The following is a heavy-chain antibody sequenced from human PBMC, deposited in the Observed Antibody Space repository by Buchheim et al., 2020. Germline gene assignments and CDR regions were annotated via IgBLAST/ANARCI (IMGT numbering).Heavy chain of an antibody. CDR1: GFTLSSYE. CDR2: ISSSGSTK. Sequence: EVQLVESGGGLVQPGGSLRLSCAASGFTLSSYEMNWVRQAPGKGLEWVSYISSSGSTKYYADSVKGRFTISRDNGKNSLYPQMNSLRAEDTAVYYCAKNRVPTLRFGGGYLVDYWGQGTL. CDR3: AKNRVPTLRFGGGYLVDY. V-gene: IGHV3-48*03. D-gene: IGHD3-3*01. J-gene: IGHJ4*02.